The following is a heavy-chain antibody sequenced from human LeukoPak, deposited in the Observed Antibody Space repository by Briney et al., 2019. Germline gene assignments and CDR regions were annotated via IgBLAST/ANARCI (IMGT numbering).Heavy chain of an antibody. CDR1: GYTFTSYG. D-gene: IGHD6-6*01. J-gene: IGHJ3*02. Sequence: ASVKVSCKASGYTFTSYGISWVRQAPGQGLEWMGWISAYNGNTNYAQKLQGRVTMTTDTSTGTAYMELRSLRSDDTAVYYCAHIAARRDDAFDIWGQGTMVTVSS. CDR2: ISAYNGNT. CDR3: AHIAARRDDAFDI. V-gene: IGHV1-18*01.